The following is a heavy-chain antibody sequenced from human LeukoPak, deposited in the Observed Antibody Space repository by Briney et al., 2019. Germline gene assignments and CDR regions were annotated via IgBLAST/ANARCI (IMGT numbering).Heavy chain of an antibody. V-gene: IGHV3-23*01. J-gene: IGHJ4*02. Sequence: PGGSLRLSCAASGFTLSSYAMSWVRQAPGKGLEWVSAISGSGGSTFYADSVKGRFTISRDNSKNTLYLQMNSLRAEDTAVYFCAKGKGTAVADYYWGQGSLVTVSS. CDR1: GFTLSSYA. D-gene: IGHD1-1*01. CDR2: ISGSGGST. CDR3: AKGKGTAVADYY.